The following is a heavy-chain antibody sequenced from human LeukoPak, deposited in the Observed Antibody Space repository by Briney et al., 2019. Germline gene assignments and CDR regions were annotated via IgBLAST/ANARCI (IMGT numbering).Heavy chain of an antibody. J-gene: IGHJ4*02. CDR3: ARGEKDGSLDS. CDR1: GFTSSSNW. CDR2: TKEDGSAR. Sequence: GGSLRISCVAPGFTSSSNWMTWVRQAPGKGLEWVANTKEDGSARYYVESVKGRFTVSRDNAKNSLFLQMDRLKVEDTAVYYCARGEKDGSLDSWGQGSLVTVSS. V-gene: IGHV3-7*01.